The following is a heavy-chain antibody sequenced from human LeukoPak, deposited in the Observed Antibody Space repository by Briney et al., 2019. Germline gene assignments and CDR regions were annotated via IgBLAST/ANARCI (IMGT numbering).Heavy chain of an antibody. J-gene: IGHJ4*02. Sequence: SETLSLTCTVSGGSISSYYWSWIRQPPGKGLEWIGYIYYSGSTNYNPSLKSRVTISVDTSKNQFSLKLSSVTAADTAVYYCERRIGRHFDYWGQGTLVTVSS. CDR1: GGSISSYY. CDR3: ERRIGRHFDY. V-gene: IGHV4-59*01. CDR2: IYYSGST. D-gene: IGHD2-15*01.